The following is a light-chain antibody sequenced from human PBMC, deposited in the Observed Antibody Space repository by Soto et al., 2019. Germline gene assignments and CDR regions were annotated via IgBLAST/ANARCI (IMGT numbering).Light chain of an antibody. V-gene: IGKV3-11*01. Sequence: EIXLTQXPXTLSXSPGDRATLSXRASQTVSSYLAWYHTEPGQAPRLLIYDASSRATGIPARFSGSGSGTDFTLTITSLEPEDFAVYYCRQRSDWPSTFGGGTKVEIK. CDR2: DAS. CDR3: RQRSDWPST. J-gene: IGKJ4*01. CDR1: QTVSSY.